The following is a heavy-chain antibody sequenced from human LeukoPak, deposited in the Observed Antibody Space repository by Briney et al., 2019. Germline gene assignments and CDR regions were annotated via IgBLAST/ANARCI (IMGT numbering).Heavy chain of an antibody. J-gene: IGHJ4*02. D-gene: IGHD3-22*01. Sequence: GGSLRLSCAASGFTFSGYEMNWVRQAPGKGLERVSSISSSSSYIYYADSVKGRFTISRDNAKNSLYLQMNSLRAEDTAVYYCARDLYRIVVVPHYFDYWGQGTLVTVSS. V-gene: IGHV3-21*01. CDR2: ISSSSSYI. CDR3: ARDLYRIVVVPHYFDY. CDR1: GFTFSGYE.